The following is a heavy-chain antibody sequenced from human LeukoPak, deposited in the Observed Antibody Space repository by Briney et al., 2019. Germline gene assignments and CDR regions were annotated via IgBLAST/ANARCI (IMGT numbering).Heavy chain of an antibody. CDR2: ISSSGGT. Sequence: PSETLSLTCTVSGGSISSHYWSWVRQTPEKGLELIGYISSSGGTKYNASLKSRVSISMDTSMNQSSLKLTSVTAADTAVFYCARLLDWGPFDFWGQGTLVTVSS. V-gene: IGHV4-4*09. J-gene: IGHJ4*02. CDR1: GGSISSHY. CDR3: ARLLDWGPFDF. D-gene: IGHD3-16*01.